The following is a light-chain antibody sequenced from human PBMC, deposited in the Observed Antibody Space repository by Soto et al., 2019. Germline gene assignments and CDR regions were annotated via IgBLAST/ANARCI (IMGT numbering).Light chain of an antibody. J-gene: IGKJ1*01. CDR1: QSVSNN. CDR3: QQYNNCPPWT. CDR2: DAS. V-gene: IGKV3-15*01. Sequence: ILMTQSPATLSVSPGERATLSCRASQSVSNNLGWYQQKPGQAPRLLIYDASTRATGIPARFSGSGSGTGFTLTICGLQPEDFAVYYCQQYNNCPPWTFGQGTKVES.